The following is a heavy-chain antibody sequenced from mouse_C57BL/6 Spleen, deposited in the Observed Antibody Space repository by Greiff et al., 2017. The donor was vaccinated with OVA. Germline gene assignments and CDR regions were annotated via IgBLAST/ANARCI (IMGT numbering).Heavy chain of an antibody. D-gene: IGHD2-4*01. CDR1: GYTFTSYW. Sequence: QVQLQQPGAELVRPGSSVKLSCKASGYTFTSYWMDWVKQRPGQGLEWIGNIYPSDSETHYNQKFKDKATLTVDKSSSTAYMQLSSLTSEDSAVYYCARSVYYDFSMDYWGQGTSVTVSS. J-gene: IGHJ4*01. CDR2: IYPSDSET. CDR3: ARSVYYDFSMDY. V-gene: IGHV1-61*01.